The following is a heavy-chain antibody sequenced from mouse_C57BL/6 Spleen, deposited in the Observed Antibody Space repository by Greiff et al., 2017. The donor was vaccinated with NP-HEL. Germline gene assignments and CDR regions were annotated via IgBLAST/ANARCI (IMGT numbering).Heavy chain of an antibody. CDR2: IDPEDGDT. D-gene: IGHD1-1*01. V-gene: IGHV14-1*01. Sequence: VQLQQSGAELVRPGASVKLSCPASGFNIKDYYMHWVKQRPEQGLEWIGRIDPEDGDTEYAPKFQGKATMTADTSSNTAYLQLSSLTSEDTAVYYCTTDTTVVAPFAYWGQGTLVTVSA. CDR1: GFNIKDYY. J-gene: IGHJ3*01. CDR3: TTDTTVVAPFAY.